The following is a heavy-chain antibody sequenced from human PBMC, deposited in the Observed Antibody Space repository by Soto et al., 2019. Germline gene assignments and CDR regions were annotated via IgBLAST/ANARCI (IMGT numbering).Heavy chain of an antibody. Sequence: ASVKVSCQASGYTFTVYYMQWVRQAPGQGLEWMGWINPNSGGTTYAQNFQGRVTMTRDTSISTAYMELSRLRSDDTAVYYGARGEWSYGMDVWG. CDR3: ARGEWSYGMDV. D-gene: IGHD3-3*01. V-gene: IGHV1-2*02. CDR1: GYTFTVYY. CDR2: INPNSGGT. J-gene: IGHJ6*02.